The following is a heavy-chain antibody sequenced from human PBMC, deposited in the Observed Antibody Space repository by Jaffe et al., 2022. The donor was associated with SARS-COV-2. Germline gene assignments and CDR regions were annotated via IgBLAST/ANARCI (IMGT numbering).Heavy chain of an antibody. J-gene: IGHJ4*02. D-gene: IGHD3-10*01. CDR1: GGSFSGYY. CDR3: ARVNSGPYYYGSGSHGRRAAVDY. V-gene: IGHV4-34*01. CDR2: INHSGST. Sequence: QVQLQQWGAGLLKPSETLSLTCAVYGGSFSGYYWSWIRQPPGKGLEWIGEINHSGSTNYNPSLKSRVTISVDTSKNQFSLKLSSVTAADTAVYYCARVNSGPYYYGSGSHGRRAAVDYWGQGTLVTVSS.